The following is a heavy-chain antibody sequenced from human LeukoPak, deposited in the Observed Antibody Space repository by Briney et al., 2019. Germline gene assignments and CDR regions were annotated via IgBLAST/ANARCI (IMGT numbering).Heavy chain of an antibody. D-gene: IGHD3/OR15-3a*01. CDR3: AKDGSDWDLDY. V-gene: IGHV3-23*01. CDR1: GFTFSSYA. J-gene: IGHJ4*02. Sequence: GGSLRLSCAASGFTFSSYAMSWVRQAPGKGLEWVSAISGSGGSTYYADSVKGRFTISRDNSENTLYLQMNSLRAEDTALYYCAKDGSDWDLDYWGQGTLVTVSS. CDR2: ISGSGGST.